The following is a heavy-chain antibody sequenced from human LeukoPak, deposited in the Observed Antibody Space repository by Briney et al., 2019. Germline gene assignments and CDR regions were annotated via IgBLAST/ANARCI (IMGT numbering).Heavy chain of an antibody. D-gene: IGHD3-10*01. CDR2: IYYSGST. CDR3: AREADYGSGSPDTFDY. CDR1: GGSISSRSYY. Sequence: PSETLSLTCTVSGGSISSRSYYWSWIRQPPGKGLEWIGYIYYSGSTNYNPSLKSRVTISVDTSKNQFSLKLSSVTAADTAVYYCAREADYGSGSPDTFDYWGQGTLVTVSS. V-gene: IGHV4-61*01. J-gene: IGHJ4*02.